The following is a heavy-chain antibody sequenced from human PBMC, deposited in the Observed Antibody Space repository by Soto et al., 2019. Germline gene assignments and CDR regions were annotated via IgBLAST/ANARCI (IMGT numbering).Heavy chain of an antibody. CDR2: IYYSGST. CDR3: GTTYYADSVKGRYTISRDNSKNTMDLQTNSLRAEDTAVYYCARRFYGMDV. D-gene: IGHD3-10*01. Sequence: SETLSLTCSVSGSSLSNYYWSWIRQPPGKGLEWIGYIYYSGSTKYSPSLKSRVTISLDTSKNQFSLMLTSVTTADTAIYYCGTTYYADSVKGRYTISRDNSKNTMDLQTNSLRAEDTAVYYCARRFYGMDVWGQGTTVTVSS. CDR1: GSSLSNYY. J-gene: IGHJ6*02. V-gene: IGHV4-59*01.